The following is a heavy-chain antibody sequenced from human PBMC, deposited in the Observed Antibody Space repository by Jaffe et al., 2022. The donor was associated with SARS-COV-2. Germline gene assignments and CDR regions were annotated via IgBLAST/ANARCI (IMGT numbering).Heavy chain of an antibody. CDR1: GFTFGDYA. CDR2: IRSKAYGGTT. J-gene: IGHJ4*02. CDR3: TREDCGGDCYFDY. V-gene: IGHV3-49*04. D-gene: IGHD2-21*02. Sequence: EVQLVESGGGLVQPGRSLRLSCTASGFTFGDYAMSWVRQAPGKGLEWVGFIRSKAYGGTTEYAASVKGRFTISRDDSKSIAYLQMNSLKTEDTAVYYCTREDCGGDCYFDYWGQGTLVTVSS.